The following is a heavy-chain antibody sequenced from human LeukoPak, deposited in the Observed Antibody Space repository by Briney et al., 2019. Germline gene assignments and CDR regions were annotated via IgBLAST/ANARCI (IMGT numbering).Heavy chain of an antibody. CDR1: GFMFGNHG. J-gene: IGHJ3*01. CDR3: ARVSPMTDGAFDL. D-gene: IGHD2-21*02. Sequence: GGSLRLSCESSGFMFGNHGLIWVRQAPGKGLDWLSFIGPSGVTRLYANSVKGRFTISRDNAENSVFLQMNSLRVEDTAVYYCARVSPMTDGAFDLWGQGVMVTVSS. CDR2: IGPSGVTR. V-gene: IGHV3-48*04.